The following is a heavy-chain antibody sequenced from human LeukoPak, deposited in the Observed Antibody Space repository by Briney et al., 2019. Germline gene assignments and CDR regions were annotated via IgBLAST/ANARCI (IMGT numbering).Heavy chain of an antibody. CDR1: GGSMRSSNFY. V-gene: IGHV4-39*07. D-gene: IGHD5-18*01. Sequence: SETLSLTCTVSGGSMRSSNFYWGWIRQPPGKGLEWIGNINYSGSTYYNPSVKSRVTISVDTSKNQFSLKLSSVTAADTAVYYCARRAGYSYGRTGRHSRFDYWGQGTLVTVSS. J-gene: IGHJ4*02. CDR3: ARRAGYSYGRTGRHSRFDY. CDR2: INYSGST.